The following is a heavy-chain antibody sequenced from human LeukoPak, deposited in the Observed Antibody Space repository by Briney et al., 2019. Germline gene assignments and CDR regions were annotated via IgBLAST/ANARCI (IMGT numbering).Heavy chain of an antibody. V-gene: IGHV7-4-1*02. J-gene: IGHJ5*02. D-gene: IGHD3-22*01. CDR1: GYTFTSYA. CDR2: INTNTGNP. CDR3: ARDRCGYYDSSGYYCWFDP. Sequence: ASVKVSCKASGYTFTSYATNWVRQAPGQGLEWMGWINTNTGNPTYAQGFTGRFVFSLDTSVSTAYLQISSLKAEDTAVYYCARDRCGYYDSSGYYCWFDPWGQGTLVTVSS.